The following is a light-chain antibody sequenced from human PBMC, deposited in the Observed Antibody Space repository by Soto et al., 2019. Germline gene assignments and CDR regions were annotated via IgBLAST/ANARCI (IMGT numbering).Light chain of an antibody. J-gene: IGKJ2*01. CDR1: QSVSSTY. CDR3: QQYGSSPYT. CDR2: GAS. V-gene: IGKV3-20*01. Sequence: EIVLTQSPGTLSLSPGEGATLSCRASQSVSSTYLAWYQQKPGQAPRLLIYGASSRATGIPDRFSGSGSGTDLTLTISRLEPEDFAVYYCQQYGSSPYTFGQGTKLEIK.